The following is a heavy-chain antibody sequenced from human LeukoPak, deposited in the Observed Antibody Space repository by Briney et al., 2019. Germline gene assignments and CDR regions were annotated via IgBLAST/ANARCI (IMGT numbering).Heavy chain of an antibody. J-gene: IGHJ5*02. CDR1: GASISGYY. Sequence: SETLSLTCTVSGASISGYYWSWIRQPPGKGLEWIGEINHSGSTNYNPSLRSRVTISVDTSKNQFSLKLSSVTAADTAVYYCARLGYCSSTSCYRWFDPWGQGTLVTVSS. CDR2: INHSGST. CDR3: ARLGYCSSTSCYRWFDP. V-gene: IGHV4-34*01. D-gene: IGHD2-2*01.